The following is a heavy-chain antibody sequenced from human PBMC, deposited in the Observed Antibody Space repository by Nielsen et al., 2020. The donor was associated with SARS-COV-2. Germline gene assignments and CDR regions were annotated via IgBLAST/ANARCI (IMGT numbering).Heavy chain of an antibody. CDR2: IYYSGST. V-gene: IGHV4-39*07. Sequence: SETLSLTCTVSGGSISSSSYYWGWIRQPPGKGLEWIGSIYYSGSTNYNPSLKSRVSISVDTSKNQFSLKLSSVTAADTAVYYCARGRWDIVVVVAANWFDPWGQGTLVTVSS. CDR1: GGSISSSSYY. D-gene: IGHD2-15*01. CDR3: ARGRWDIVVVVAANWFDP. J-gene: IGHJ5*02.